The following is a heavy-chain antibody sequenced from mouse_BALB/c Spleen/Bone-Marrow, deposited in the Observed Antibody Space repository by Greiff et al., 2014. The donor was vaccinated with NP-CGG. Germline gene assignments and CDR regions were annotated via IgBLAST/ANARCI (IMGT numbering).Heavy chain of an antibody. CDR2: INPSNGGT. Sequence: QVQLQQSGAELAKPGASVKLSCKASGYTFTSYYMYWVKQRPGQGFEWIGEINPSNGGTNFNEKFKSRATLTVDKSSSTAYMQLSSLTSEDSAVYYCTRGRTWDFDYWGQGTTLSVSS. J-gene: IGHJ2*01. D-gene: IGHD4-1*01. CDR3: TRGRTWDFDY. CDR1: GYTFTSYY. V-gene: IGHV1S81*02.